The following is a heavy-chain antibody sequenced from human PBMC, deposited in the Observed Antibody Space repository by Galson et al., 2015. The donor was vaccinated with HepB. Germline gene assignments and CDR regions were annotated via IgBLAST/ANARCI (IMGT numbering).Heavy chain of an antibody. CDR3: AKDTYYYDSSGPHRVWY. CDR1: GFTFDDYA. V-gene: IGHV3-9*01. Sequence: SLRLSCAASGFTFDDYAMHWVRQAPGKGLEWVSGISWNSGSIGYADSVKGRFTISRDNAKNSLYLQMNSLRAEDTALYYCAKDTYYYDSSGPHRVWYWGQGTLVTVSS. CDR2: ISWNSGSI. J-gene: IGHJ4*02. D-gene: IGHD3-22*01.